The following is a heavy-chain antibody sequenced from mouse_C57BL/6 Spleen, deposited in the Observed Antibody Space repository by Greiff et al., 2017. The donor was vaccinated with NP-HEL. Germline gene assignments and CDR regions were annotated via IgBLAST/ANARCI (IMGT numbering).Heavy chain of an antibody. Sequence: EVMLVESGGGLVKPGGSLKLSCAASGFTFSSYTMSWVRQTPEKRLEWVATISGGGGNTYYPDSVKGRFTISRDNAKNTLYLQMSSLRSEDTALYYCARRGTYFYFDYWGQGTTLTVSS. CDR2: ISGGGGNT. J-gene: IGHJ2*01. D-gene: IGHD2-10*01. V-gene: IGHV5-9*01. CDR1: GFTFSSYT. CDR3: ARRGTYFYFDY.